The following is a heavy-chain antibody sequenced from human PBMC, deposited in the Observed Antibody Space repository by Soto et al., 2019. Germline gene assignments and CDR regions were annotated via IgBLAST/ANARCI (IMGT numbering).Heavy chain of an antibody. J-gene: IGHJ4*02. D-gene: IGHD2-2*01. CDR1: GYSFTSYN. CDR3: ARGPRPAAIAVLDH. Sequence: QVQLEQSGTEVKEPGTSVKVSCKASGYSFTSYNINWVRQTTGQGLEWMGWVNPSNGDAGLAQRFQGRVTMSSDTSITTAFVEVSSLAPEDAAIYFCARGPRPAAIAVLDHWGQGTLVSVSS. V-gene: IGHV1-8*01. CDR2: VNPSNGDA.